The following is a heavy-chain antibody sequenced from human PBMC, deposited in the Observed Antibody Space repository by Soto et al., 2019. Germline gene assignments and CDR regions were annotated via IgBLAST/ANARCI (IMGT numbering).Heavy chain of an antibody. Sequence: GGSLRLSCAASGFTFSSYGMHWVRQAPGKGLEWVAVIWYDGSNKYYADSVKGRFTISRDNSKNTLYLQMNSLRAEDTAVYYCARDQNLAVAGTLNFDYWGQGTLVTVSS. CDR2: IWYDGSNK. D-gene: IGHD6-19*01. CDR3: ARDQNLAVAGTLNFDY. CDR1: GFTFSSYG. V-gene: IGHV3-33*01. J-gene: IGHJ4*02.